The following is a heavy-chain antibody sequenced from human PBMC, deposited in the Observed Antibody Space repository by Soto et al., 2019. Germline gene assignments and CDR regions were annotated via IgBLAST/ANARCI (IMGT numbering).Heavy chain of an antibody. Sequence: SVKVSCKASGGTFSSYAISWVRQAPGQGLEWMGGIIPIFGTANYAQKFQGRVTITADESTSTAYMELSSLRSEDTAVYYCARAREWLRLSHYYYGMDVWGQGTTVTVSS. CDR2: IIPIFGTA. CDR1: GGTFSSYA. D-gene: IGHD5-12*01. CDR3: ARAREWLRLSHYYYGMDV. J-gene: IGHJ6*02. V-gene: IGHV1-69*13.